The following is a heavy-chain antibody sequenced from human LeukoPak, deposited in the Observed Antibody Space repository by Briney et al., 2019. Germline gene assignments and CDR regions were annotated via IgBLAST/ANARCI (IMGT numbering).Heavy chain of an antibody. CDR1: GYTFTSYA. D-gene: IGHD6-19*01. Sequence: GASVKVSCKASGYTFTSYAMNWVRQAPGQGLEWMGWINTNTGNPTYAQGFTGRFVFSLDTSVSTAYLQISSLKASDTAMYYCARQGLISGKDIDYWGQGTLVTVSS. J-gene: IGHJ4*02. CDR2: INTNTGNP. V-gene: IGHV7-4-1*02. CDR3: ARQGLISGKDIDY.